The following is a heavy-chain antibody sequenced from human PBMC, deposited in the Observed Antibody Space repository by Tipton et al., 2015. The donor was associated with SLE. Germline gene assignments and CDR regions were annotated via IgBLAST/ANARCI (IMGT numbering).Heavy chain of an antibody. CDR2: IYYSGST. V-gene: IGHV4-31*03. CDR3: ARVRSSSWGYYYYYMDV. D-gene: IGHD6-6*01. Sequence: TLSLTCTVSGGSISSGGYYWSWIRQHPGKGLEWIGYIYYSGSTYYNPSLKSRVTISVDTSKNQFSLKLSSVTAADTAVYYCARVRSSSWGYYYYYMDVWGKGTTVTVSS. J-gene: IGHJ6*03. CDR1: GGSISSGGYY.